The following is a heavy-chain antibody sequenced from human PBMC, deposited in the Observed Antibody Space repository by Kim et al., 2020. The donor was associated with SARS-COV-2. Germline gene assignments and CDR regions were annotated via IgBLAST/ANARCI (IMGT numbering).Heavy chain of an antibody. J-gene: IGHJ4*02. D-gene: IGHD1-26*01. CDR2: INPNSGGT. CDR3: ARGAPYSGSYQTVGY. V-gene: IGHV1-2*06. Sequence: ASVKVSCKASGYTFTGYYMHWVRQAPGQGLEWMGRINPNSGGTNYAQKFQGRVTMTRDTSISTAYMELSRLRSDDTAVYYCARGAPYSGSYQTVGYWGQGTLVTVSS. CDR1: GYTFTGYY.